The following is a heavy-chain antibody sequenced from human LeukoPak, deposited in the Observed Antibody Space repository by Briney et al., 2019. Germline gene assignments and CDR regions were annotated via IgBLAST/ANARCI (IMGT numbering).Heavy chain of an antibody. CDR3: ARDRYYDSSGYKRELDY. Sequence: QPGGSLRLSCAASGFTFSSYSMNWVRQAPGKGLEWVSYISSSSSTIYYADSVKGRFTISRDNAKNSLYLQMNSLRAEDTAVYYCARDRYYDSSGYKRELDYWGQGTLVTVSS. V-gene: IGHV3-48*01. J-gene: IGHJ4*02. CDR1: GFTFSSYS. D-gene: IGHD3-22*01. CDR2: ISSSSSTI.